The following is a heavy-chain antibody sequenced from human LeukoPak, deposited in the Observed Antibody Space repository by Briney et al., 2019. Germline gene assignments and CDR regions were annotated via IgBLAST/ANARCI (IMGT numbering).Heavy chain of an antibody. V-gene: IGHV4-61*02. CDR2: VYFSGST. Sequence: PSETLSLTCTVSGGSLGGGRFYWRWIRQSAGKGLEWIGRVYFSGSTNYNPSLKSRATISVDMARNQFSLKLTSVTAADTAVYYCARGPIIAGGSLFHYWGQGTLITVSS. CDR3: ARGPIIAGGSLFHY. D-gene: IGHD1-26*01. J-gene: IGHJ4*02. CDR1: GGSLGGGRFY.